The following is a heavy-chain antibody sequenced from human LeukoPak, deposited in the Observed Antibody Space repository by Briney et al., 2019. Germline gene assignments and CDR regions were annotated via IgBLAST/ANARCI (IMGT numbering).Heavy chain of an antibody. CDR2: MNPNSGNT. J-gene: IGHJ3*02. V-gene: IGHV1-8*03. CDR1: GYTFTSYY. D-gene: IGHD3-10*01. Sequence: GASVKVSCKASGYTFTSYYMHWVRQAPGQGLEWMGWMNPNSGNTGYAQKFQGRVTITRNTSISTAYMELSSLRSEDTAVYYCARGRITMVRGVICAFDIWGQGTMVTVSS. CDR3: ARGRITMVRGVICAFDI.